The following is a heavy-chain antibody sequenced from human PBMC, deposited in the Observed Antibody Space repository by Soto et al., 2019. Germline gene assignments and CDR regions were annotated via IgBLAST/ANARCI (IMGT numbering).Heavy chain of an antibody. CDR3: ARVFFGPTSCHGMLFYY. D-gene: IGHD2-2*01. CDR1: GGSISTHY. J-gene: IGHJ4*02. V-gene: IGHV4-59*11. Sequence: PSETLSLTCTVSGGSISTHYWSWIRQPPGKGLEWIGYIYFSGSTNYNPSLKSRVTVSGDTSKNQFSLKMYSVTAADTAVYYCARVFFGPTSCHGMLFYYWGQGFLVPGSS. CDR2: IYFSGST.